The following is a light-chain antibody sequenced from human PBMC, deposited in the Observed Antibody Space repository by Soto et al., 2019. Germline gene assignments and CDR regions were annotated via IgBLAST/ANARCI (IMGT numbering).Light chain of an antibody. CDR2: EVS. CDR3: SSYAGSNNYV. CDR1: SSDVGGYNY. J-gene: IGLJ1*01. Sequence: QSALPQPPSASGSPGQSVSISCTGTSSDVGGYNYVSWYQQHPGKAPKLMIYEVSKRPSGVPDRFSGSKSGNTASLTVSGLHAEDEADYYCSSYAGSNNYVFGTGTKLTVL. V-gene: IGLV2-8*01.